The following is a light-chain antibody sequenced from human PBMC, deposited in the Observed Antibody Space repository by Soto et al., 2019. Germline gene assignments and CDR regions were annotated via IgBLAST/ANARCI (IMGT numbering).Light chain of an antibody. Sequence: EIVMTQSPATLSVSPVDIATLSCRASQSVDNDLACYQQKPGQAPRLLIYDASNRATGIPARFSGSGSGTDFTLTISSLEPEDFAVYYCQQRSNWPITFGQGTRLEIK. CDR3: QQRSNWPIT. CDR2: DAS. V-gene: IGKV3-11*01. J-gene: IGKJ5*01. CDR1: QSVDND.